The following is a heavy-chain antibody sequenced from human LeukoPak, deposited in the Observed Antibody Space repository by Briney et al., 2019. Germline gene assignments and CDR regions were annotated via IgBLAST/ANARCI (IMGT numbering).Heavy chain of an antibody. Sequence: ASVKASCKASGYTFTSYGISWVRQAPGQGLEWMGWISAYNGNTNYAQKLQGRVTMTTDTSTSTAYMELRSLRSDDTAVYYCARDHFIVGATALAFDIWGQGTMVTVSS. D-gene: IGHD1-26*01. J-gene: IGHJ3*02. CDR2: ISAYNGNT. V-gene: IGHV1-18*01. CDR1: GYTFTSYG. CDR3: ARDHFIVGATALAFDI.